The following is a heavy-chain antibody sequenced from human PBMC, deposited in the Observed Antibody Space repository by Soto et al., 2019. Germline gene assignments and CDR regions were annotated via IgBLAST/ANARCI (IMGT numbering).Heavy chain of an antibody. D-gene: IGHD1-26*01. Sequence: EVQLLESGGGLVQPGGSLRLSCVASGFTFSSCAMRWVRQAPVKGLEWVSAISGSGGSTYYADSVKGRFTISRDNSKNTLYLQMNSLRAEDTAVYYCARRSSGSYYDYWGQGTLVTVSS. CDR2: ISGSGGST. CDR3: ARRSSGSYYDY. CDR1: GFTFSSCA. V-gene: IGHV3-23*01. J-gene: IGHJ4*02.